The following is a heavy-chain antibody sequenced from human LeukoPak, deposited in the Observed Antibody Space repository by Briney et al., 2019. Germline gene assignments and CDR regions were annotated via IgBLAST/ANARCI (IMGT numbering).Heavy chain of an antibody. V-gene: IGHV1-69*04. J-gene: IGHJ4*02. CDR1: GGTFTSYA. CDR3: ARDDGVAAAGTPLFDY. Sequence: SVKVSCKASGGTFTSYAISWVRQAPAQGLEWMGRIIPILGIANYAQKFQGRVTITADKSTSTAYMELSSLRSEDTAVYYCARDDGVAAAGTPLFDYWGQGTLVTVSS. CDR2: IIPILGIA. D-gene: IGHD6-13*01.